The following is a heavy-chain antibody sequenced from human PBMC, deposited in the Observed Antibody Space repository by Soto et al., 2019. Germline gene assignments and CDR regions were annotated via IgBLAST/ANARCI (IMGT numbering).Heavy chain of an antibody. J-gene: IGHJ5*02. V-gene: IGHV3-30*04. CDR1: GFSFSHYA. Sequence: PGGSLRLSCAASGFSFSHYAMHWVRQPPGKGLEWVALISYDGENQYFTDSVRGRFTISRDNSKTAVYLEMNDLRLDDTATYYCVSPHSESSNASDLWGQGTLGTVSS. D-gene: IGHD3-10*01. CDR3: VSPHSESSNASDL. CDR2: ISYDGENQ.